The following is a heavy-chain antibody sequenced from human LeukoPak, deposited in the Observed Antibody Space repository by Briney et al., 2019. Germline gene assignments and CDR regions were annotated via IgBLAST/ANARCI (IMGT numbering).Heavy chain of an antibody. J-gene: IGHJ5*02. D-gene: IGHD2-2*01. Sequence: SETLSLTCAVYGGSFSGYYWSWIRQPPGKGLEWIGEINHSGSTNCNPSLKSRVTISVDTSKNQFSLKLSSVTAADTAVYYCARVAGGRYCSSTSCPQHLNWFDPWGQGTLVTVSS. V-gene: IGHV4-34*01. CDR2: INHSGST. CDR3: ARVAGGRYCSSTSCPQHLNWFDP. CDR1: GGSFSGYY.